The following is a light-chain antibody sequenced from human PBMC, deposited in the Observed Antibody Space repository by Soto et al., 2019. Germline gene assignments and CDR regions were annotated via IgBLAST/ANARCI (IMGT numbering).Light chain of an antibody. V-gene: IGKV3-20*01. CDR3: QQYGSLPST. CDR2: GAS. CDR1: QSVSSSY. Sequence: EIVLTQSPGTLSLSPGEGVTLSCRASQSVSSSYLAWYQQRPGQAPRLLLYGASNRATGIPDRFSGSGSGTDYTLTIRRLEPEDFAVYFCQQYGSLPSTFGQGTKLEIK. J-gene: IGKJ2*01.